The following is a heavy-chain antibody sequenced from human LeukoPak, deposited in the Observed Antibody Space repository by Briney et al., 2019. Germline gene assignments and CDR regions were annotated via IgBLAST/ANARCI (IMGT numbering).Heavy chain of an antibody. CDR3: ARQSLGASGLDS. J-gene: IGHJ4*02. Sequence: GRSLRLSCAASGFTFSSYAMHWVRQAPGKALEWVALISYDGSNEYYADSVKGRFTISRDNSMNTLYLQMNSLNVDDTAIYYCARQSLGASGLDSWGQGMLVTVSS. D-gene: IGHD1-26*01. CDR1: GFTFSSYA. V-gene: IGHV3-30*03. CDR2: ISYDGSNE.